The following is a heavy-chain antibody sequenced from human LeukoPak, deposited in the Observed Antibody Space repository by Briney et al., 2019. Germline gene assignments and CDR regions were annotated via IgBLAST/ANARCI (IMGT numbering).Heavy chain of an antibody. CDR2: INTDGDGM. CDR3: AAWTDRGYSY. CDR1: GGSSTGTR. Sequence: GGSLRLSSTAPGGSSTGTRMCWICPAPGKGLEWVANINTDGDGMRFVDSVKGRSTKSRNNAQSSLNLQKREVRVQNTAFYYCAAWTDRGYSYWGQGVLVTVSS. D-gene: IGHD5-12*01. V-gene: IGHV3-7*01. J-gene: IGHJ4*02.